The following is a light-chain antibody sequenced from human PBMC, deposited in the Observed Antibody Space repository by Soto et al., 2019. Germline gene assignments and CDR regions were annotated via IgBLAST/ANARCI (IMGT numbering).Light chain of an antibody. J-gene: IGLJ2*01. CDR1: SSDVRDYNY. CDR2: GVN. Sequence: QSVLTQPRSVSGSPGQSVTISCTGASSDVRDYNYVSWYQQHPGKATKVILYGVNYRPSGVPDRFSGSQSGNGASLTISGLQTDDEADYYCCSYAGSYNLVFGGGTKLTVL. CDR3: CSYAGSYNLV. V-gene: IGLV2-11*01.